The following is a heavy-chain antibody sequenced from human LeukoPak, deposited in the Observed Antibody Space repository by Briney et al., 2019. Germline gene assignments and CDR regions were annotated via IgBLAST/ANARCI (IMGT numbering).Heavy chain of an antibody. J-gene: IGHJ4*02. V-gene: IGHV4-59*12. CDR1: GGSISSYD. CDR2: IYYSGST. CDR3: ARGRLGLWVY. Sequence: SETLSLTCTVSGGSISSYDWSWIRQPPGKGLEWIGYIYYSGSTSYNPSLKSRVTISVDTSKNQYSLKLSSVTAADTAVYYCARGRLGLWVYWGQGTLVTVSS. D-gene: IGHD3-16*01.